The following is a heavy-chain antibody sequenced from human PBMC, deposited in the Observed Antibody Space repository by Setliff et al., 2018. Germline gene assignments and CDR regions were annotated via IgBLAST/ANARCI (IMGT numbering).Heavy chain of an antibody. CDR1: GFTFRTSS. V-gene: IGHV3-21*01. Sequence: GGSLRLSCAASGFTFRTSSMNWVRQAPGKGLEWVSSISSSSSYIYYADSVKGRFTISRDNAKNTLYLQMSSLRAEDTAVYFCTRVWSMVSDSYYFYMDVWGKGTTVTVSS. CDR2: ISSSSSYI. D-gene: IGHD2-8*02. J-gene: IGHJ6*03. CDR3: TRVWSMVSDSYYFYMDV.